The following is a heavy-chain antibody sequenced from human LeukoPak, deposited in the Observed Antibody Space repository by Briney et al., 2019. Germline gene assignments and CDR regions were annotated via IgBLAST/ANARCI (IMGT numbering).Heavy chain of an antibody. CDR3: AKHCSSTSCYNDAFGI. CDR2: IYTSGST. V-gene: IGHV4-4*09. D-gene: IGHD2-2*01. Sequence: SETLSLTCAVSGGSISTYYWSWIRQPPGKGLEWIGYIYTSGSTNYNPSLKSRVTISVDMSKNQFSLKLSSVTAADTAVYYCAKHCSSTSCYNDAFGIWGQGTMVTVSS. CDR1: GGSISTYY. J-gene: IGHJ3*02.